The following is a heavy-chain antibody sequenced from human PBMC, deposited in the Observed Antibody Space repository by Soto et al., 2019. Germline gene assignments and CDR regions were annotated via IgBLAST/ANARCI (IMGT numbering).Heavy chain of an antibody. D-gene: IGHD3-10*01. J-gene: IGHJ5*02. CDR1: GGTFSSYA. Sequence: QVPLVQSGAEVKKPGAAVTVSCKASGGTFSSYAIHWVRHAPGQGLEWMGGIIPMYGPAKYPQRFKGRVTITADEATTTVYMELTRLTSKSKAVYYCARVTSMVRVVIDNWGAPWGHGTLVTVSS. CDR3: ARVTSMVRVVIDNWGAP. V-gene: IGHV1-69*01. CDR2: IIPMYGPA.